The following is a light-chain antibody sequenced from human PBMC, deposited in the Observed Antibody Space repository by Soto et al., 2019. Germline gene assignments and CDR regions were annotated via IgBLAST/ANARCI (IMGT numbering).Light chain of an antibody. J-gene: IGKJ1*01. Sequence: EIVMTQSPATLSVSPGERATLSCRASQSVTSNLAWYQQKPGRAPRLLIYGASTRATGIPARFSGSGSGTEFTLTISSLQSEDFAVYHCQQYDGWPRTFGQGTKVDIK. CDR2: GAS. V-gene: IGKV3-15*01. CDR1: QSVTSN. CDR3: QQYDGWPRT.